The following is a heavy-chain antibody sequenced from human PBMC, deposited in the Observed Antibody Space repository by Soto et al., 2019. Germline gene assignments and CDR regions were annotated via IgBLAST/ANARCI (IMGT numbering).Heavy chain of an antibody. CDR1: GFTFSSYS. V-gene: IGHV3-21*01. J-gene: IGHJ6*02. Sequence: PGGSLRLSCAASGFTFSSYSMNWVRQAPGKGLEWVSSISSSSSYIYYADSVKGRFTISRDNAKNSLYLQMNSLRAEDTAVYYCVGLPSRDYYYGMDVWGQGTTVTVSS. CDR3: VGLPSRDYYYGMDV. D-gene: IGHD3-16*01. CDR2: ISSSSSYI.